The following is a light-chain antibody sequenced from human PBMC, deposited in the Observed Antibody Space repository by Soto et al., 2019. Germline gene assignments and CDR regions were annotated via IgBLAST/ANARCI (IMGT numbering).Light chain of an antibody. CDR3: QQRSNWPPWT. J-gene: IGKJ1*01. CDR1: QSVSSY. CDR2: DAS. Sequence: EIVLTQSPATLSLSPGERATLSCRASQSVSSYLAWYQQKPGQAPRLLIYDASNRATGIPARFSGSGSGTDFTLTISSLAPADFAVYYCQQRSNWPPWTFGQGTKVEIK. V-gene: IGKV3-11*01.